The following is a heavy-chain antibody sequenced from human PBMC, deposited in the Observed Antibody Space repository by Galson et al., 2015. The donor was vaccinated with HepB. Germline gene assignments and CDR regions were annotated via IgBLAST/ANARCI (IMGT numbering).Heavy chain of an antibody. V-gene: IGHV3-23*01. CDR3: VREVSTGWSYYFDF. D-gene: IGHD6-19*01. CDR1: GFTFSNYA. J-gene: IGHJ4*02. CDR2: ISGSGSLT. Sequence: SLRLSCAASGFTFSNYAMSWVRQAPGKGLEWVSSISGSGSLTYSSDSVKGRFTISRDNSENTLYLQMNILRAEDTALYFCVREVSTGWSYYFDFWGQGILVTVSS.